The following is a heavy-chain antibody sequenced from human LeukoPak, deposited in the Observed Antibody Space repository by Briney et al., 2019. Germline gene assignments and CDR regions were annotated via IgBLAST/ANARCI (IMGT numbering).Heavy chain of an antibody. D-gene: IGHD1-26*01. Sequence: SETLSLTCAVYGGSFSGYYWSWIRQPPGKGLEWIGEINHSGSTNYNPSLKSRVTISVDTSKNQFSLKLSSVTAADTAVYYCARHYGGIFADGMDVWGQGTTVTVSS. J-gene: IGHJ6*02. CDR1: GGSFSGYY. CDR2: INHSGST. CDR3: ARHYGGIFADGMDV. V-gene: IGHV4-34*01.